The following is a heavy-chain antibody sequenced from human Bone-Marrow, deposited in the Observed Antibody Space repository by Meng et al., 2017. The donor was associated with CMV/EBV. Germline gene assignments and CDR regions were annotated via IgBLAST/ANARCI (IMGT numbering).Heavy chain of an antibody. CDR3: ARDHRAQQLGRYGMDV. V-gene: IGHV3-21*01. D-gene: IGHD6-13*01. CDR2: ISSSSSYI. Sequence: GESLKISCAASGFTFSSYSMNWVRQAPGKGLEWVSSISSSSSYIYYADSVKGRFTISRDNAKNSLYLQMNSLRAEDTAVYYCARDHRAQQLGRYGMDVWGQGTTVTASS. J-gene: IGHJ6*02. CDR1: GFTFSSYS.